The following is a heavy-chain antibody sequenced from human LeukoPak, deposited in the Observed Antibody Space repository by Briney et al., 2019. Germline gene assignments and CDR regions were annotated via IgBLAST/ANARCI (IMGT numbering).Heavy chain of an antibody. CDR3: ARDLRGHYFDY. CDR1: GFTFSSYW. CDR2: IRQDGSEK. V-gene: IGHV3-7*03. J-gene: IGHJ4*02. Sequence: GGSLRLSCAASGFTFSSYWMSWVRQAPGKGLEWVANIRQDGSEKYYVDSVKGRFTISRDNAKNSLYLQMNSLRAEDTAVYYCARDLRGHYFDYWGQGTLVTVSS.